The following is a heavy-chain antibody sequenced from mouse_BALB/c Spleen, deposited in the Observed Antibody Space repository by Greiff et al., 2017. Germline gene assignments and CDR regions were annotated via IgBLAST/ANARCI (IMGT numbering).Heavy chain of an antibody. CDR1: GFTFSSYA. CDR3: ARGGYYYGSSPYYAMDY. V-gene: IGHV5-6-5*01. J-gene: IGHJ4*01. D-gene: IGHD1-1*01. CDR2: ISSGGST. Sequence: EVQGVESGGGLVKPGGSLKLSCAASGFTFSSYAMSWVRQTPEKRLEWVASISSGGSTYYPDSVKGRFTISRDNARNILYLQMSSLRSEDTAMYYCARGGYYYGSSPYYAMDYWGQGTSVTVSS.